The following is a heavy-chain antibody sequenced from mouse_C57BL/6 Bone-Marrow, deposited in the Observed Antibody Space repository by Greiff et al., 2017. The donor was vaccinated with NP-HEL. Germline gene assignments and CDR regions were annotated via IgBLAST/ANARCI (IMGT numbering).Heavy chain of an antibody. CDR3: ARRFPDCYAMDY. Sequence: QVQLQQPGAELVKPGASVKMSCKASGYTFTSYWLTWVKQSPGQGLEWIGDIYPGTGGTNYNQKFKCKATLTVDTSSSTAYMQLSSLTSEDSAVYYCARRFPDCYAMDYWGQGTSVTVSS. V-gene: IGHV1-55*01. J-gene: IGHJ4*01. CDR2: IYPGTGGT. CDR1: GYTFTSYW.